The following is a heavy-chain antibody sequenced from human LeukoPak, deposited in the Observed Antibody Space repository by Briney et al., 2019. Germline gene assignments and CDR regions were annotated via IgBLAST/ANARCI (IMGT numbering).Heavy chain of an antibody. J-gene: IGHJ3*02. D-gene: IGHD2-2*01. CDR2: ISGGGGST. Sequence: GGSLRLSCAASGVTFSSDAMSWVREAPGEGLEWGSAISGGGGSTYYADSVKGRVTISRDNAKNTLYLQMNSLRAEDTAVYYCARDRYCSSTSCMGRAFDIWGQGTMVTVSS. CDR1: GVTFSSDA. V-gene: IGHV3-23*01. CDR3: ARDRYCSSTSCMGRAFDI.